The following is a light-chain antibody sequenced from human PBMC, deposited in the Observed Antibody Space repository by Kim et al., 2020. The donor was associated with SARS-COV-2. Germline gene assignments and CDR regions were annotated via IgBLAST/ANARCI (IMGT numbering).Light chain of an antibody. CDR3: NSRDSSGNHLV. V-gene: IGLV3-19*01. CDR1: SLRSYY. Sequence: SSELTQDPAVSVALGQTVRITCQGDSLRSYYASWYQQKAGQAPVLVRYGKNNRPSGIPDRFSGSSSGNTASLTITGAQAEDEADYYCNSRDSSGNHLVFG. J-gene: IGLJ2*01. CDR2: GKN.